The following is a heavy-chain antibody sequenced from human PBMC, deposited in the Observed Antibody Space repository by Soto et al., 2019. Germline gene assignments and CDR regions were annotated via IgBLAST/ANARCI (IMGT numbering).Heavy chain of an antibody. D-gene: IGHD2-8*01. V-gene: IGHV4-59*01. J-gene: IGHJ5*02. Sequence: SETLSLTCSVSGGSISRYYWSWIRQPPGKGLEWIGYAYYSGDTGYNPSLKSRVTMAVDTSKSQVSLKLSSVTAADTAVYYCARDRSTYGGGGTGEVRENWFDPWGQGALVTVSS. CDR3: ARDRSTYGGGGTGEVRENWFDP. CDR2: AYYSGDT. CDR1: GGSISRYY.